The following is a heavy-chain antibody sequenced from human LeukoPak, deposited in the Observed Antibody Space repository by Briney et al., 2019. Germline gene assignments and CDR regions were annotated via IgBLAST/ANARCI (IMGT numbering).Heavy chain of an antibody. J-gene: IGHJ4*02. D-gene: IGHD2-15*01. CDR3: ARVNLFKLPFDY. Sequence: SETLSLTCAVYGGSFSGYYWSWVRQPPGKGLEWIGEINHSGSTNYNPSLKNRVTISVDTSKNQFSLKLSSVTAADTAVYYCARVNLFKLPFDYWGQGTLVIVSS. CDR2: INHSGST. CDR1: GGSFSGYY. V-gene: IGHV4-34*01.